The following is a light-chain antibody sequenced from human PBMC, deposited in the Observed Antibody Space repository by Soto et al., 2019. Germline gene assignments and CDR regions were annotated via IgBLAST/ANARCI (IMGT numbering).Light chain of an antibody. Sequence: QSVLTQPPSVSAAPGQKVTISCFGSSSNIGNNYVSWYQQLPGTAPKLLIYENNKRPSGIPDRFSGSKSGTSATLGITGLQTGDEADYYCGTWDSSLSAHVFATVTKVTVL. CDR3: GTWDSSLSAHV. V-gene: IGLV1-51*02. CDR1: SSNIGNNY. CDR2: ENN. J-gene: IGLJ1*01.